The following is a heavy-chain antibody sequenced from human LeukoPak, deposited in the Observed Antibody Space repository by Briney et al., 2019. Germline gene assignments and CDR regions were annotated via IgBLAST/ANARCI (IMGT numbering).Heavy chain of an antibody. V-gene: IGHV5-51*01. CDR1: GYSFTSYW. D-gene: IGHD5-24*01. Sequence: GESLKISCKGSGYSFTSYWIGWVRQMPGKGLEWMGIIYPGDSDTRYSPSFQGQVTISADKSISTAYLQWSSLKASDTVMYYCARQGERERWLQSGFDYWGQGTLVTVSS. CDR3: ARQGERERWLQSGFDY. J-gene: IGHJ4*02. CDR2: IYPGDSDT.